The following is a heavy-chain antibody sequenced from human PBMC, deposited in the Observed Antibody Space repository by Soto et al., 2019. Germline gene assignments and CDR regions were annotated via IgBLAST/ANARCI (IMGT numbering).Heavy chain of an antibody. J-gene: IGHJ5*02. CDR1: GVTFSDHG. CDR3: AKDRTIAARNSDA. CDR2: ISGSGGST. D-gene: IGHD6-6*01. Sequence: DVQLLESGGGLVQPGGSLSLACEASGVTFSDHGMSWVRQAPGKGLEWVSAISGSGGSTYYANSVKGRFTISRDNSKNPLFLQMSSLRDEDTAVYYCAKDRTIAARNSDAWGQGALVTVSS. V-gene: IGHV3-23*01.